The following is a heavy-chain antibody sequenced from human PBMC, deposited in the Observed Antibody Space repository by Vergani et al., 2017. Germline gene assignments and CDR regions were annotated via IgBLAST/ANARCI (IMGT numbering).Heavy chain of an antibody. CDR3: ASAKYYDVVTGYNFLYFDY. V-gene: IGHV1-69*13. CDR2: IIPIFGTA. CDR1: GGTFSSSA. Sequence: QVQLVQSGAGVKKPGSSVKVSCKASGGTFSSSAISWVRQAPGQGLEWMGMIIPIFGTANYAQKFQGRVTITADESTSTAYMELSSLRSEDTAVYYCASAKYYDVVTGYNFLYFDYWGQGTLVTVSS. D-gene: IGHD3-9*01. J-gene: IGHJ4*02.